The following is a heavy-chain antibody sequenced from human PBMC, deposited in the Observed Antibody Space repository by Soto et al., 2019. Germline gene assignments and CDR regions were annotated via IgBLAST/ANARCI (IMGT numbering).Heavy chain of an antibody. J-gene: IGHJ6*02. CDR3: AVHNYYDSSGYYLNYYYYGMDV. Sequence: PGGSLRLSCAASGFTFSSYWMHWVRQAPGKGLVWVSRINSDGSSTSYADSVKGRFTISRDNAKNTLYLQMNSLRAEDTAVYYCAVHNYYDSSGYYLNYYYYGMDVWGQGTTVTVSS. D-gene: IGHD3-22*01. V-gene: IGHV3-74*01. CDR1: GFTFSSYW. CDR2: INSDGSST.